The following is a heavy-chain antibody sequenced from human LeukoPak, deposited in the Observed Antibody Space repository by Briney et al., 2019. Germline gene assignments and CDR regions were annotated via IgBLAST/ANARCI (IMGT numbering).Heavy chain of an antibody. D-gene: IGHD2-15*01. V-gene: IGHV3-23*01. J-gene: IGHJ4*02. Sequence: GGSLRLSCAASGFTFSTYAMSWVRQIPGKGLEWVSAISGSDDGTYYADSVRGRFTISRDNSRNTLYLQMNTLRAEDTAVYFCAKSPVPSCRGSFCYPFDYWGQGNLVTVSS. CDR1: GFTFSTYA. CDR2: ISGSDDGT. CDR3: AKSPVPSCRGSFCYPFDY.